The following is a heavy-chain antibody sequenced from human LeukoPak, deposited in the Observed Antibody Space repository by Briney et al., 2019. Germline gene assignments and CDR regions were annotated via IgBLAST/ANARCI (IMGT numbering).Heavy chain of an antibody. CDR2: ISGSGGST. V-gene: IGHV3-23*01. J-gene: IGHJ6*02. Sequence: GGSLRLSCAASGFNFRTYGMHWVRQAPGKGLEWVSAISGSGGSTYYADSVKGRFTISRDNSKNTLYLQMNSLRAEDTAVYYCAKVGYSSSWYIFYYYGMDVWGQGTTVTVSS. D-gene: IGHD6-13*01. CDR1: GFNFRTYG. CDR3: AKVGYSSSWYIFYYYGMDV.